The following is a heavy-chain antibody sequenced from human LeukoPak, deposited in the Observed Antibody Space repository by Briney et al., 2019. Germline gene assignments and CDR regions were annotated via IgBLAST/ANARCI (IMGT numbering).Heavy chain of an antibody. CDR1: GYTFTSYY. CDR2: INPSGGST. J-gene: IGHJ4*02. CDR3: AKDGWLVRRGEDYFDY. Sequence: GASVKVSCKASGYTFTSYYMHWVRQAPGQGLEWMGIINPSGGSTSYAQKFQGRVTMTRDTSTSTVYMELSSLRSEDTAVYYCAKDGWLVRRGEDYFDYWGQGTLVTVSS. V-gene: IGHV1-46*01. D-gene: IGHD6-19*01.